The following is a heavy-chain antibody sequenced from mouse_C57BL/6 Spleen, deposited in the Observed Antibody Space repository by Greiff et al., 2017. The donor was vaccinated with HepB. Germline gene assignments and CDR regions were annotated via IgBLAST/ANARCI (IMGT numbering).Heavy chain of an antibody. V-gene: IGHV1-82*01. CDR1: GYAFSSSW. Sequence: VQLVESGPELVKPGASVKISCKASGYAFSSSWMNWVKQRPGKGLEWIGRIYPGDGDTNYNGKFKGKATLTADKSSSTAYMQLSSLTSEDSAVYFCAREADYDGYYVGFAYWGQGTLVTVSA. D-gene: IGHD2-3*01. CDR3: AREADYDGYYVGFAY. CDR2: IYPGDGDT. J-gene: IGHJ3*01.